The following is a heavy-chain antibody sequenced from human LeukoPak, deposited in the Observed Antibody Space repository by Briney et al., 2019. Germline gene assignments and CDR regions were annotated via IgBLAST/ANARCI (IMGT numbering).Heavy chain of an antibody. CDR1: GGSFSGYY. D-gene: IGHD2-15*01. CDR3: ARVRYCSGGSCYHGYYYGMDV. CDR2: IYYSGST. J-gene: IGHJ6*02. Sequence: SETLSLTCAVYGGSFSGYYWSWIRQPPGKGLEWIGYIYYSGSTYYNPSLKSRVTISVDTSKNQFSLKLSSVTAAGTAVYYCARVRYCSGGSCYHGYYYGMDVWGQGTTVTVSS. V-gene: IGHV4-30-4*08.